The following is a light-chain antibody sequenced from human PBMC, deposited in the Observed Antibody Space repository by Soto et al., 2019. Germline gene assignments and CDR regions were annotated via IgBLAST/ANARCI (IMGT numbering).Light chain of an antibody. CDR3: CSYAGSHTPWV. J-gene: IGLJ3*02. V-gene: IGLV2-11*01. CDR2: DVN. CDR1: SSDVGGYNY. Sequence: QSALTQPPSVSGSPGQSVTISCTGTSSDVGGYNYVSWYQQHPGKAPKLMIYDVNKWPSGVPHRFSGSKSGNTASLTISGLQAEDEADYHCCSYAGSHTPWVFGGGTKLTVL.